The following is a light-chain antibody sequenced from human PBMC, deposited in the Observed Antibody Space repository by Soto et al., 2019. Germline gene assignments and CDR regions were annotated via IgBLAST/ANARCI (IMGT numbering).Light chain of an antibody. CDR2: ATS. V-gene: IGKV1-39*01. J-gene: IGKJ1*01. CDR1: QSIDNY. CDR3: QQSYSSTWT. Sequence: DIQMTQSPSSLSASIGDRVTITCRAGQSIDNYLNWYQQKPGKAPTLLIYATSILQSGVPSRFSGSGSGTEFTLTISSLQREDFAIYYCQQSYSSTWTFGQGTKVEIK.